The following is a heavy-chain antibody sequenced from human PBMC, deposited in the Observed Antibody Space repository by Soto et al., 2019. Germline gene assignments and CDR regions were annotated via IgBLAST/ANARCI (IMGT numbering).Heavy chain of an antibody. CDR2: IRSKAYGGTT. CDR1: GFTFGDYA. J-gene: IGHJ3*02. D-gene: IGHD2-2*02. Sequence: PGGSLRLSCTASGFTFGDYAMSWFRQAPGKGLEWVGFIRSKAYGGTTEYAASVKGRFTISRDDSKSIAYLQMNSLKTEDTAVYYCTRDNLYCSSTSCCTGIWGQGTMVTVSS. V-gene: IGHV3-49*03. CDR3: TRDNLYCSSTSCCTGI.